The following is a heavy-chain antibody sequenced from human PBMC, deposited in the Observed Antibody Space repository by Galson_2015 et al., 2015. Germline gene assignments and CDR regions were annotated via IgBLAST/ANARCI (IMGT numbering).Heavy chain of an antibody. V-gene: IGHV1-3*01. J-gene: IGHJ6*03. CDR3: ARDLSDYFWYMAV. CDR2: INADNGNT. CDR1: GYTFSSYG. Sequence: SVKVSCKASGYTFSSYGIHWVRQVPGQGLEWMGWINADNGNTRYSQKFKGRVTITRDTSASTAYMELSSLRSEDSAMYYCARDLSDYFWYMAVWGRGTTVTVSS.